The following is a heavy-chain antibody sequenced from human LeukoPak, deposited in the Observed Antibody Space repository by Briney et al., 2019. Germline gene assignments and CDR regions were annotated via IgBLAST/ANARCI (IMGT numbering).Heavy chain of an antibody. CDR1: GFTFSSYS. V-gene: IGHV3-21*01. CDR3: ARGAVGATRFYYYYGMDV. J-gene: IGHJ6*02. Sequence: GGSLRLSCAASGFTFSSYSMNWVRQAPGKGLEWVSSIKGRFTISRDNAKNSLYLQMNSLRAEDTAVYYCARGAVGATRFYYYYGMDVWGQGTTVTVSS. D-gene: IGHD1-26*01. CDR2: I.